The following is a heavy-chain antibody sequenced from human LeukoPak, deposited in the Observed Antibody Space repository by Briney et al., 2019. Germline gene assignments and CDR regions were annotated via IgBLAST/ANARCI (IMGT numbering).Heavy chain of an antibody. CDR2: IYTSGST. Sequence: KPSETLSLTCTVSGGSISSYYWSWIRQPAGKGLEWIGRIYTSGSTNYNPSLKSRVTMSVDTSKNQFSLKLSPVTAADTAVYYCARDDRAGYYDSTFAFDIWGQGTMVTVSS. CDR1: GGSISSYY. V-gene: IGHV4-4*07. D-gene: IGHD3-22*01. CDR3: ARDDRAGYYDSTFAFDI. J-gene: IGHJ3*02.